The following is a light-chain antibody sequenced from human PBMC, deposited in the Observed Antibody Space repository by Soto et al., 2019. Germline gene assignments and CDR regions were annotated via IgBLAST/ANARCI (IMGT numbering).Light chain of an antibody. Sequence: DIQMTQSPSTLSASVGDRVTITCRASQSISSWLAWYQQKPGKAPKLLIYEASNLESGVPSRFSGSGSGTEFTLTISSLQPDDFATYYCQQSNNYPWTFGQGTKVE. J-gene: IGKJ1*01. V-gene: IGKV1-5*03. CDR3: QQSNNYPWT. CDR2: EAS. CDR1: QSISSW.